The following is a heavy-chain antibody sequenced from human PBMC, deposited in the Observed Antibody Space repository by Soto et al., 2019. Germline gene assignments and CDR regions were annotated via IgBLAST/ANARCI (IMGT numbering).Heavy chain of an antibody. D-gene: IGHD3-3*01. CDR1: GGTFSSYA. CDR3: ARGSGDYNCKPYYFDY. CDR2: IIPIFGTA. V-gene: IGHV1-69*06. J-gene: IGHJ4*02. Sequence: QVQLVQSGAEVKKPGSSVKVSCKASGGTFSSYAISWVRQAPGQGLEWMGGIIPIFGTANYAQKFQGRVTITADKSTSTAYMELSILRSEDTAVYYCARGSGDYNCKPYYFDYWGRGTLVTVSS.